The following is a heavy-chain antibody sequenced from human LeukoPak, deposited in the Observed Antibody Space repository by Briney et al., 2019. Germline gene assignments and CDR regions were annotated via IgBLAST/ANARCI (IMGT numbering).Heavy chain of an antibody. CDR1: GFTFSSYA. V-gene: IGHV3-23*01. Sequence: PGGSLRLSCAASGFTFSSYAMSWVRQAPGKGLEWVSAISGSGGSTYYADSVKGRFTISRDNAKNSLYLQMNSLRAEDTAVYYCARAALTGYYDSSGKDYWGQGTLVTVSS. CDR3: ARAALTGYYDSSGKDY. CDR2: ISGSGGST. J-gene: IGHJ4*02. D-gene: IGHD3-22*01.